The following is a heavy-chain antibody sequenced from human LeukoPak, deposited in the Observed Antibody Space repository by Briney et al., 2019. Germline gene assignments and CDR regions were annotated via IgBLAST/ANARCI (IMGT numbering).Heavy chain of an antibody. CDR3: ARGVGSSWPGWFDR. CDR1: GFTFSNYE. V-gene: IGHV3-48*03. J-gene: IGHJ5*02. CDR2: ISHSGRTI. Sequence: PGGSLRLSCAASGFTFSNYELNWVRQAPGKGLEWVSYISHSGRTIYSADSVKGRFTISRDNAKNSLYLQMNSLRAEDTAVYYCARGVGSSWPGWFDRWGQGTLVTVSS. D-gene: IGHD6-13*01.